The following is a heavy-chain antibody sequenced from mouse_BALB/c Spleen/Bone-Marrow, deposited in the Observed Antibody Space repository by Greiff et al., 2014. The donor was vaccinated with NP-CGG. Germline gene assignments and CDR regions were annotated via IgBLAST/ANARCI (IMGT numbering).Heavy chain of an antibody. CDR2: IYPGDGST. J-gene: IGHJ1*01. CDR1: GYTFTSYF. V-gene: IGHV1S56*01. D-gene: IGHD2-14*01. CDR3: AYYRYDEYFDV. Sequence: VQLQQSGPELVKPGASVKMSCKASGYTFTSYFIHWVKQRPGQGLEWIGWIYPGDGSTMYNEKFKVKTTLTADKSSSTAYMFLSSLTSEDSAIYFCAYYRYDEYFDVWGAGTTVTVSS.